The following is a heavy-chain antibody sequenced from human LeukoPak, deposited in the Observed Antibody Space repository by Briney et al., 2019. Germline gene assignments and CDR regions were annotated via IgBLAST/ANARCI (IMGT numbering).Heavy chain of an antibody. CDR3: ARVPYDYGDYANDY. CDR2: ISAYNGNT. J-gene: IGHJ4*02. CDR1: GYTFTSYG. V-gene: IGHV1-18*01. Sequence: VSVKVSCKASGYTFTSYGISWVRQAPGQGLEWMGWISAYNGNTNYAQKLQGRVTMTTDTSTSTAYMELRSLRSDDTAVYYCARVPYDYGDYANDYWGQGTLVTVSS. D-gene: IGHD4-17*01.